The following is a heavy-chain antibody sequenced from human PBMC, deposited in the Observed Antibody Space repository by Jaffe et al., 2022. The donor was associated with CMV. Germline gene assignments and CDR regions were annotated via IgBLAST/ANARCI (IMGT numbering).Heavy chain of an antibody. CDR1: GFTFSSYG. V-gene: IGHV3-33*01. CDR3: ARDIHYDFWSGYYTGYHYYYYGMDV. CDR2: IWYDGSNK. Sequence: QVQLVESGGGVVQPGRSLRLSCAASGFTFSSYGMHWVRQAPGKGLEWVAVIWYDGSNKYYADSVKGRFTISRDNSKNTLYLQMNSLRAEDTAVYYCARDIHYDFWSGYYTGYHYYYYGMDVWGQGTTVTVSS. D-gene: IGHD3-3*01. J-gene: IGHJ6*02.